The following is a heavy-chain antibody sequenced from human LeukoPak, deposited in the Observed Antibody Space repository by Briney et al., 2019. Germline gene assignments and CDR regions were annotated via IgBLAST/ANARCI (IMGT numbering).Heavy chain of an antibody. V-gene: IGHV4-59*01. CDR1: GGSINSFY. Sequence: PSETLSLTCTVSGGSINSFYWNWIRQPPGKGLEWIGYIYYSWSTNYNPSLKSRVTISVDTSKNQFSLKLSPVTAADTAVYYCARSAQYSSGWYFDYWGQGTLVTVSS. CDR3: ARSAQYSSGWYFDY. J-gene: IGHJ4*02. CDR2: IYYSWST. D-gene: IGHD6-19*01.